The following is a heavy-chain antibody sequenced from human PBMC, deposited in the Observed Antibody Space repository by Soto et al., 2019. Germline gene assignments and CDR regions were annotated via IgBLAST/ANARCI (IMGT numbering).Heavy chain of an antibody. D-gene: IGHD1-1*01. CDR1: GYGFTTYG. Sequence: QVHLVQSGAEVKKPVASVKVSCKGSGYGFTTYGITWVRQAPGQGLEWMAWISAHNGNTNYAQKLQGRVTVTRETSTSTAYMELRSLRSDDTAVYYCARGRYGDYWGQGALVTVSS. CDR2: ISAHNGNT. V-gene: IGHV1-18*01. CDR3: ARGRYGDY. J-gene: IGHJ4*02.